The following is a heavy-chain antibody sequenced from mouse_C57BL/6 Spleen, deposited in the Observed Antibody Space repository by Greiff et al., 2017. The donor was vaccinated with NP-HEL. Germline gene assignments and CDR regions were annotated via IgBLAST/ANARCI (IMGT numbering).Heavy chain of an antibody. D-gene: IGHD2-3*01. CDR3: ARGDGYYSWFAY. CDR2: INPSNGGT. CDR1: GYTFTSYW. J-gene: IGHJ3*01. Sequence: VQLQQPGTELVKPGASVKLSCKASGYTFTSYWMHWVKQRPGHGLEWIGNINPSNGGTNYNEKFKGKATLTVDKSSSTAYMQLSSLTSEDSAVYYCARGDGYYSWFAYWGQGTLVTVSA. V-gene: IGHV1-53*01.